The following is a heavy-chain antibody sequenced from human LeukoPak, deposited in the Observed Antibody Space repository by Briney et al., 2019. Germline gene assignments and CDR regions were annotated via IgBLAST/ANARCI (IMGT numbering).Heavy chain of an antibody. CDR3: ATSNPYYYGSGSYERGYYGMDV. Sequence: VKVSCKASGGTFSSYAISWVRQAPGQGLEWMGRIIPILGIANYAQKFQGRVTITADKSTSTAYMELSSLRSEDTAVYYCATSNPYYYGSGSYERGYYGMDVWGQGTTVTVSS. J-gene: IGHJ6*02. CDR2: IIPILGIA. V-gene: IGHV1-69*04. D-gene: IGHD3-10*01. CDR1: GGTFSSYA.